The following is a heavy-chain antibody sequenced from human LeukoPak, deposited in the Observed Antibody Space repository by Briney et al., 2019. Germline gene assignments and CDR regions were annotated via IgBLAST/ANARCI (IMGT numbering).Heavy chain of an antibody. D-gene: IGHD2-2*03. Sequence: GGSLRLSCAASGFTFSRYAMSWVRQAPGKGLEWVSSIRGDGGSIWYADSVKGRFTISRDNSKNTLYLQMNSLRSEATAIYYCAKGSRLDSYDYWGRGTLVTVSS. CDR3: AKGSRLDSYDY. CDR1: GFTFSRYA. J-gene: IGHJ4*02. V-gene: IGHV3-23*01. CDR2: IRGDGGSI.